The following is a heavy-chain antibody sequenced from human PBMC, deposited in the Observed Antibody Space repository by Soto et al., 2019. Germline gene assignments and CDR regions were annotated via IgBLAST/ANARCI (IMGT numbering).Heavy chain of an antibody. Sequence: SGPTLVNPTETLTLTCTFSGFSLTSPGMCVSWIRQSPGKALEWLALIERDDDDKYYSTSLKTRLTISKDTRKNQVVLTMANIGPADTATYYCARSIRGPRRFNGMDVWGQGTTVTVSS. CDR3: ARSIRGPRRFNGMDV. V-gene: IGHV2-70*13. CDR2: IERDDDDK. D-gene: IGHD1-20*01. CDR1: GFSLTSPGMC. J-gene: IGHJ6*02.